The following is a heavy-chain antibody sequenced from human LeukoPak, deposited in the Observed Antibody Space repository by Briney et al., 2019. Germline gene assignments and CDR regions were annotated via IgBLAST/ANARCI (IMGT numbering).Heavy chain of an antibody. Sequence: ASVKVSCKASGYTFTSYGISWVRQAPGQGLEWMGWISAYNGNTNYAQKLQGRVTMTTDTSTSTAYMELRSLTSDDTAVYYCARDVPSSSSGLMSDYWGQGTLLTVSS. CDR3: ARDVPSSSSGLMSDY. D-gene: IGHD6-6*01. J-gene: IGHJ4*02. CDR2: ISAYNGNT. V-gene: IGHV1-18*01. CDR1: GYTFTSYG.